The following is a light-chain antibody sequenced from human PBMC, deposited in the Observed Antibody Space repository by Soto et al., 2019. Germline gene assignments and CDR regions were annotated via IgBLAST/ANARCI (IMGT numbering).Light chain of an antibody. V-gene: IGKV3-15*01. Sequence: EIVMTQSPATLSVSPGVRATLSCRASQSVSNHLAWYQQKRGQAPRLLGYGASTRATGIPARFSGSGSVTEFTLTISSLQSDDVAVYSCQQYTTWPLTFGQGTNVEIK. CDR2: GAS. CDR1: QSVSNH. J-gene: IGKJ1*01. CDR3: QQYTTWPLT.